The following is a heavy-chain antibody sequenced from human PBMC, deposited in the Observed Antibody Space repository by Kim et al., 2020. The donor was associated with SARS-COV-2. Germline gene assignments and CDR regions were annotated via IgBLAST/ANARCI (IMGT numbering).Heavy chain of an antibody. J-gene: IGHJ4*02. V-gene: IGHV3-53*01. Sequence: AATVRGRFTISRDNSKNTLYLQMSSVRVEDTAVYYCVRGDYGGHVGNFSDWGQGTLVTVSS. CDR3: VRGDYGGHVGNFSD. D-gene: IGHD4-17*01.